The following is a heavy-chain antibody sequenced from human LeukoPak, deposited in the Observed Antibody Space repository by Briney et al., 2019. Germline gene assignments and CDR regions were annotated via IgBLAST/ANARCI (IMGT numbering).Heavy chain of an antibody. J-gene: IGHJ5*02. V-gene: IGHV3-48*02. CDR2: ISSTGNTI. CDR1: GFTFSSYS. Sequence: GGSLRLSCAASGFTFSSYSMNWVRQAPGKGLEWVSFISSTGNTIYYADSVKGRFTISRDNAKNSLYLQMNSPRDEDTAVYYCARERQGWFDPWGQGTLVTVSS. CDR3: ARERQGWFDP.